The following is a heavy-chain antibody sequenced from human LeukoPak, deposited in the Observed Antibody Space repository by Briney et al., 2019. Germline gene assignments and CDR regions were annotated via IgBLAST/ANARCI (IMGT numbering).Heavy chain of an antibody. Sequence: GGSLRLSCAASGFTFSSYEMNWVRQAPGKGLEWVSYISSSGSTIYYADSVKGRFAISRDNAKNTLYLQMNSLRAEDTAVYYCATPRGSGSYLAFDYWGRGNRTTVSA. D-gene: IGHD1-26*01. CDR2: ISSSGSTI. J-gene: IGHJ4*02. CDR3: ATPRGSGSYLAFDY. CDR1: GFTFSSYE. V-gene: IGHV3-48*03.